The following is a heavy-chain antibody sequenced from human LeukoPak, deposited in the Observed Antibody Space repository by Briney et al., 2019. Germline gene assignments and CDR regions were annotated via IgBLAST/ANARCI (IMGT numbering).Heavy chain of an antibody. CDR3: AQKQWLAPPPDS. Sequence: GGSLRLSCAASGFSFSKYWMLGVRQAPGKGLESVSRINTDGTVTTYADSVKGRFTVSRDNADNTMFLQMNSVRDEDTAVYYWAQKQWLAPPPDSWGQGTPVTVSS. CDR1: GFSFSKYW. V-gene: IGHV3-74*01. J-gene: IGHJ4*02. D-gene: IGHD6-19*01. CDR2: INTDGTVT.